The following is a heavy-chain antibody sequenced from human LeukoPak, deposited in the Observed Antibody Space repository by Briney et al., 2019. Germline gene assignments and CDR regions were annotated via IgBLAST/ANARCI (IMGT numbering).Heavy chain of an antibody. D-gene: IGHD2/OR15-2a*01. CDR2: IRKKVNSYTT. J-gene: IGHJ4*02. CDR1: GFTFSDHY. CDR3: ARGYCRSTTSCYFDY. Sequence: GGSLRLSCAASGFTFSDHYMDWVRQAPGKGLEWVGRIRKKVNSYTTEYAATVKGRLTISRDDSKNSLYLQMTSLKTEDTAVYYCARGYCRSTTSCYFDYWGRGTLVTVSS. V-gene: IGHV3-72*01.